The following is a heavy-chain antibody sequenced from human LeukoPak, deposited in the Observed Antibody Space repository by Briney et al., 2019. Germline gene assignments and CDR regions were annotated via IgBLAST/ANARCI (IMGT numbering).Heavy chain of an antibody. Sequence: ASVKVSCKASGGTFSSYAISWVRQAPGQGLEWMGWINPNSGGTNYAQKFQGRVTMTRDTSISTAYMELSRLRSDDTAVYYCARDGGAEEGIDYWGQGTLVTVSS. CDR3: ARDGGAEEGIDY. CDR2: INPNSGGT. CDR1: GGTFSSYA. D-gene: IGHD3-16*01. J-gene: IGHJ4*02. V-gene: IGHV1-2*02.